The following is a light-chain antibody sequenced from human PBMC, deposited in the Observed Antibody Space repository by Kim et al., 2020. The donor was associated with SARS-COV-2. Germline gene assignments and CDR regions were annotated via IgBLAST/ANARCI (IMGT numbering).Light chain of an antibody. CDR3: QQYGSSPLT. V-gene: IGKV3-20*01. J-gene: IGKJ4*01. Sequence: SAGERAPPTCRASQSISSSSLAWYQQKPGQAPRLLIYGASSRATGIPDRFSGSGSGTDFTLTISRLEPEDFAVYYCQQYGSSPLTFGGGTKVDIK. CDR2: GAS. CDR1: QSISSSS.